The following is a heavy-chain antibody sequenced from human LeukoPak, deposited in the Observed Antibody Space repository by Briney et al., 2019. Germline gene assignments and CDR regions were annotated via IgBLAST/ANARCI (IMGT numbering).Heavy chain of an antibody. Sequence: ASVKVSCKASGYTFISHGLSWVRQAPGQGPEWRGCIMPYIGNTMYAQKFQGRVTMTTDSSTRTTNLHLRDLIFPDTAVYYCARGSYFRDGRGHGYGYGSFYGLDVWGQGTTVTVSS. V-gene: IGHV1-18*01. D-gene: IGHD3-16*01. CDR2: IMPYIGNT. CDR1: GYTFISHG. CDR3: ARGSYFRDGRGHGYGYGSFYGLDV. J-gene: IGHJ6*02.